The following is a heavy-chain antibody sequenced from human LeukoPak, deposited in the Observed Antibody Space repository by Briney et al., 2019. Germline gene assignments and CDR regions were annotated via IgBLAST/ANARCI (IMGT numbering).Heavy chain of an antibody. CDR1: GGSISSTNW. CDR2: ISLSGVT. CDR3: PRESGAFSPFGY. J-gene: IGHJ4*02. Sequence: SETLSLTCGVSGGSISSTNWWSWVRQPPGQGLEWIGEISLSGVTNYNPSLKSRVTMSLDRSKNHLSLTLTSVAAADTAVYYCPRESGAFSPFGYWGQGTLVTVSS. D-gene: IGHD1-26*01. V-gene: IGHV4-4*02.